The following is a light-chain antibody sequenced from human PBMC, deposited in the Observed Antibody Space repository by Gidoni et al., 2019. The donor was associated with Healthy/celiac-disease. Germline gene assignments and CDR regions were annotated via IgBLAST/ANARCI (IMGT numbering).Light chain of an antibody. Sequence: EIVMTQSPATLSVSPGERATLPCRASQSVSSNLAWYQQTPGQAPRLLIYGASTRATGIPARFSGSGSGTEFTLTISSLQAEDFAVYYCQQYNNWPRAFXXXTKLEIK. J-gene: IGKJ2*01. CDR1: QSVSSN. CDR2: GAS. V-gene: IGKV3-15*01. CDR3: QQYNNWPRA.